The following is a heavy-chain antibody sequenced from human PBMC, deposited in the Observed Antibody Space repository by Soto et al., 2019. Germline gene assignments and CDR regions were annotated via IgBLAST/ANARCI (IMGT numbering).Heavy chain of an antibody. CDR3: ARGYFDTGHGYDL. D-gene: IGHD3-22*01. CDR2: IFTRDSET. CDR1: GHLFNNHW. J-gene: IGHJ5*02. V-gene: IGHV5-51*01. Sequence: EQLEQSGAEVKKPGESLKISCKGPGHLFNNHWIGWVRQTPGKGLEWMGLIFTRDSETKTSPSFQGPVSFSVDNSINTVYLQWTSLKTTDTGIYFCARGYFDTGHGYDLWGQGTLVTVSS.